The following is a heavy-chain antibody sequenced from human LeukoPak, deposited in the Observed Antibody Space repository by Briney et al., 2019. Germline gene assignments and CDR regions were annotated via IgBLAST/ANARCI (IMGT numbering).Heavy chain of an antibody. J-gene: IGHJ4*02. V-gene: IGHV4-61*01. CDR3: ARVPHEDYFDY. Sequence: PSETLSLTCTVSGGSVSSGSYYWSWIRQPPGKGLEWIGYIYYSGSTNYNPSLKSRVTISVDTSKNQFSLKLSSVTAADTAVYYCARVPHEDYFDYWGQGTLVTLSS. CDR2: IYYSGST. CDR1: GGSVSSGSYY.